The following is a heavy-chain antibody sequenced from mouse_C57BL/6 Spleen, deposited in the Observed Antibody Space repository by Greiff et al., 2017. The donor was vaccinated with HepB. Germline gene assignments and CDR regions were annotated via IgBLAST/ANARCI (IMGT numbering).Heavy chain of an antibody. J-gene: IGHJ3*01. V-gene: IGHV1-80*01. CDR2: IYPGDGDP. CDR1: GYAFSSYW. D-gene: IGHD2-3*01. Sequence: VQLQQSGAELVKPGASVKISCNASGYAFSSYWMNWVKQRPGKGLEWIGQIYPGDGDPNYNGKFKGKAKLTADKSSSTAYMQLSSLTSEDSAVYFRARVDGYYRFAYWGQGTLVTVSA. CDR3: ARVDGYYRFAY.